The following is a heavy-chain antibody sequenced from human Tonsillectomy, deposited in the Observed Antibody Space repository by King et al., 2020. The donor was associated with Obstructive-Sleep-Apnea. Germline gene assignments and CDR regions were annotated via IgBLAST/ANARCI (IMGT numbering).Heavy chain of an antibody. D-gene: IGHD3-9*01. Sequence: VQLVESGGGLVKPGGSLRLSCAASGLTFSDFSMSWIRQAPGKGLEWVSYISSSATTLYYADSVRGRFTTSRDNAKNSVYLQMNSLRAEETAVYYCAREVYILTGYSYSGYYGMDVWGQGTTVTVSS. CDR3: AREVYILTGYSYSGYYGMDV. CDR2: ISSSATTL. J-gene: IGHJ6*02. CDR1: GLTFSDFS. V-gene: IGHV3-11*01.